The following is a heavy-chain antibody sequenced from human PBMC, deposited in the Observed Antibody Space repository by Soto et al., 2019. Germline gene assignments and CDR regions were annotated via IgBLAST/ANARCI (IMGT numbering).Heavy chain of an antibody. CDR1: GGSISSYY. CDR3: ARERPDGARLDP. J-gene: IGHJ5*02. CDR2: IYYSGST. D-gene: IGHD6-6*01. V-gene: IGHV4-59*12. Sequence: SETLSLTCTVSGGSISSYYWSWIRQPPGKGLEWIGYIYYSGSTNYNPSLKSRVTISVDTSKDQFSLKLSSVTAADTAVYYCARERPDGARLDPWGQGTLVTVSS.